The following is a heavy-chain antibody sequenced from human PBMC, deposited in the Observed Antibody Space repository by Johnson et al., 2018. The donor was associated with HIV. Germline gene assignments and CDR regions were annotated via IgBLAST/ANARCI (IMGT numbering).Heavy chain of an antibody. CDR3: AKERQLVRAFDI. Sequence: VQLVESGGGLVQPGRSLRLSCAASGFTFDDYAMHWVRQAPGKGLEWVSGISWNSGSIGYADSVKGRFTVSRDNSKNTLYLQMNSLRPEDTAVYYCAKERQLVRAFDIWGQGTMVTVSS. D-gene: IGHD6-6*01. CDR2: ISWNSGSI. J-gene: IGHJ3*02. V-gene: IGHV3-9*01. CDR1: GFTFDDYA.